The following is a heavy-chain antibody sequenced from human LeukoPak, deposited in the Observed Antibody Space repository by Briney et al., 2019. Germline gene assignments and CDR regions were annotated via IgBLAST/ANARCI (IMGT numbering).Heavy chain of an antibody. J-gene: IGHJ6*02. CDR3: ATRPPYGNWNYWGGRSYGMDV. Sequence: ASVTVSCTVSGYTLTELSMHWVRQAPGKGLEWMGGFDPEDGETIYAQKFQGRVTMTEDTSTDTAYMELSSLRSEDTAVYYCATRPPYGNWNYWGGRSYGMDVWGQGTTVTVSS. CDR2: FDPEDGET. CDR1: GYTLTELS. D-gene: IGHD1-7*01. V-gene: IGHV1-24*01.